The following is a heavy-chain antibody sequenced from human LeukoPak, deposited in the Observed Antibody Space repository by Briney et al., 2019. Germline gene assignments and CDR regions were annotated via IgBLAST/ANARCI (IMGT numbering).Heavy chain of an antibody. V-gene: IGHV5-51*01. Sequence: GESLKISCKGSGYSFTSYWIGWVRQMPGKGLEWMGIIYPGDSDTRYSPSFQGQVTISADKSISTAYLQWSSLRAEDTAVYYCARGAGRYFDWFDPWGQGTLVTVSS. J-gene: IGHJ5*02. CDR3: ARGAGRYFDWFDP. D-gene: IGHD3-9*01. CDR1: GYSFTSYW. CDR2: IYPGDSDT.